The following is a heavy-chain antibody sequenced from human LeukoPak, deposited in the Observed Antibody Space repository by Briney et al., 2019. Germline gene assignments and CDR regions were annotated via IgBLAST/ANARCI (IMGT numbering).Heavy chain of an antibody. D-gene: IGHD3-22*01. CDR1: GGSISSHY. CDR2: IYYSGST. Sequence: PSEALSLPCTVSGGSISSHYWSWIRQPPGKGLEWIGYIYYSGSTKFNPSLKSRVTISVDTSKNQFSLKLSSVTAADTAVYYCARGGGVTYYGSSGYLWYFDYWGQGTLVTVSS. CDR3: ARGGGVTYYGSSGYLWYFDY. V-gene: IGHV4-59*11. J-gene: IGHJ4*02.